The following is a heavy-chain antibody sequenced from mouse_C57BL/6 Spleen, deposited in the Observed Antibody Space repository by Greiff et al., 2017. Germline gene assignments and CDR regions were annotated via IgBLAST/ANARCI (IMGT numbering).Heavy chain of an antibody. Sequence: EVQGVESGPELVKPGASVKIPCKASGYTFTDYNMDWVKQSHGKSLEWIGDINPNNGGTIYNQKFKGKATLTVDKSSSTAYMELRSLTSEDTAVYYCARGDYSSWFAYWGQGTLVTVSA. V-gene: IGHV1-18*01. CDR2: INPNNGGT. D-gene: IGHD2-4*01. CDR1: GYTFTDYN. CDR3: ARGDYSSWFAY. J-gene: IGHJ3*01.